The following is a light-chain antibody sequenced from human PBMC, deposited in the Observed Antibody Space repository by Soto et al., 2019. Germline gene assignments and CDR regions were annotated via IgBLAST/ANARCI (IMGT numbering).Light chain of an antibody. CDR3: ASWDDRLGAVI. J-gene: IGLJ2*01. CDR2: SNN. V-gene: IGLV1-47*02. Sequence: QSVLTQPPSASGTPGQRVTISCSGSSSNIGSNYVYWYQQLPGTAPKLLMHSNNLRPSGVPERISGSKFGTAASLAISGLRSEDEAVYYCASWDDRLGAVIFGGGTKVTVL. CDR1: SSNIGSNY.